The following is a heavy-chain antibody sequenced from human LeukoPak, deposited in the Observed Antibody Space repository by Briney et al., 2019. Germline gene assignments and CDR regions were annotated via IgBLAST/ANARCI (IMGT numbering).Heavy chain of an antibody. V-gene: IGHV4-34*01. J-gene: IGHJ5*02. CDR2: INHSGST. Sequence: SETLSLTCAVYGGSFSGYYWSWIRQTPGKGLEWIGEINHSGSTNYNPSLKSRVTISVDTSKNQFSLKLSSVTAADTAVYYCARRDRLTYYYDSSGYQRSNWFDPWGQGTLVTVSS. CDR3: ARRDRLTYYYDSSGYQRSNWFDP. D-gene: IGHD3-22*01. CDR1: GGSFSGYY.